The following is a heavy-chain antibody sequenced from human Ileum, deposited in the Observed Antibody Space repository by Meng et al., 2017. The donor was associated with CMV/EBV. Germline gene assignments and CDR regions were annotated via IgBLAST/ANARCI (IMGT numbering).Heavy chain of an antibody. CDR3: ARDNSGWVNHFDY. J-gene: IGHJ4*02. CDR1: GASIRRSDLY. V-gene: IGHV4-39*07. CDR2: IYYSGAT. D-gene: IGHD6-19*01. Sequence: SETLSLTCTVSGASIRRSDLYWGCIRQSPGKGLEWIGSIYYSGATYYNPSLSGRVTISLDTSKSQFSLGLNSVTAADTAVYYCARDNSGWVNHFDYWGQGTLVTVSS.